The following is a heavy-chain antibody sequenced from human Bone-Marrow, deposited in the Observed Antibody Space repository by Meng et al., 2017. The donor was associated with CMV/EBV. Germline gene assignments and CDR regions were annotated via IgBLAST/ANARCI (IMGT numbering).Heavy chain of an antibody. J-gene: IGHJ6*02. D-gene: IGHD6-6*01. V-gene: IGHV3-53*01. CDR3: ARYGYSSSSADYYYGMDV. CDR1: GFTVSSNY. CDR2: IYSGGST. Sequence: GESLKISCAASGFTVSSNYMSWVRQAPGKGLEWVSVIYSGGSTYYADSVKGRFTISRDNSKNTLYLQMNSLRAEDTAVYYCARYGYSSSSADYYYGMDVWGQGTTGTAP.